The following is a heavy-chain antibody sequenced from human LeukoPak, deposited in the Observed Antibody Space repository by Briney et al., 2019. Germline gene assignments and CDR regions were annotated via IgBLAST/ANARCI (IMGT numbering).Heavy chain of an antibody. Sequence: GRSLRLSCAASGFTFDDYAMHWVRQAPGKGLEWVSGISWNSGSIGYADSVKGRFTISRDNAKNSLYLQMNSLRAEDAALYYCAKGAPWSGYYKSGWFDPWGQGTLVTVSS. V-gene: IGHV3-9*01. D-gene: IGHD3-3*01. CDR3: AKGAPWSGYYKSGWFDP. CDR1: GFTFDDYA. J-gene: IGHJ5*02. CDR2: ISWNSGSI.